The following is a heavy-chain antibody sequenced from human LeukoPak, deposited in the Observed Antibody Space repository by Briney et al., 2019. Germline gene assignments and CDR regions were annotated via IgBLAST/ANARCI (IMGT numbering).Heavy chain of an antibody. CDR3: TKEGADYSNYGAAFDI. D-gene: IGHD4-11*01. V-gene: IGHV3-30*02. Sequence: SGGSLRLSCAACGFTFSSYGMHWVRQAPGKGLEWVAFISFDGSKNYHADSVKGRFTISRDNSKNTLYLQTNSLRAEDTAVYYCTKEGADYSNYGAAFDIWGQGTVVTVSS. CDR1: GFTFSSYG. J-gene: IGHJ3*02. CDR2: ISFDGSKN.